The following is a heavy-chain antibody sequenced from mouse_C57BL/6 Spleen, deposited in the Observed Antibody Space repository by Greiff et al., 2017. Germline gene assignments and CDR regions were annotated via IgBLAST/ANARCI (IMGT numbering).Heavy chain of an antibody. D-gene: IGHD2-3*01. CDR3: AREGRWLLLYYCDY. Sequence: QVQLKQPGAELVKPGASVKMSCKASGYTFTSYWITWVKQRPGQGLEWIGDLYPGSGSTNYNEKFKSKATLTVDTSSSTAYMQLSSLTSEDSAVYYCAREGRWLLLYYCDYWGQGTTLTVSS. CDR1: GYTFTSYW. J-gene: IGHJ2*01. V-gene: IGHV1-55*01. CDR2: LYPGSGST.